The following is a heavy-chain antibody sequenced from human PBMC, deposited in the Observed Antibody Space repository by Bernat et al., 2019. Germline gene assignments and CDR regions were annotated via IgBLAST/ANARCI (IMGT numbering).Heavy chain of an antibody. D-gene: IGHD6-13*01. CDR1: GFTFSSSG. J-gene: IGHJ5*02. Sequence: QVHLVESGGDVVQPGRSLRLSCAASGFTFSSSGMHWVRQAPGKGLEWLAVIWYDGSKTYYADSVKGRFTVSRDNSKNTFYLEMNSLRAEDTAVYYCARDRAGQRPGEQQVVRWFDPWGQGTLVTVSP. CDR3: ARDRAGQRPGEQQVVRWFDP. CDR2: IWYDGSKT. V-gene: IGHV3-33*01.